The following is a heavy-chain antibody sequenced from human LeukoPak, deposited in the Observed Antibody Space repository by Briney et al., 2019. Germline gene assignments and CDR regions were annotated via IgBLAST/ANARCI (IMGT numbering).Heavy chain of an antibody. CDR3: ATQQLVRFVLRFQH. CDR1: GFTLTELS. D-gene: IGHD6-13*01. V-gene: IGHV1-24*01. Sequence: GSVKLSCAVSGFTLTELSMHWVRQAPGKGLEWVGGFGPEDGETIYAQKLQGRVTMTEDTSTNTAYLELSSLRAEDTAVHYCATQQLVRFVLRFQHWGQGTLVTVSS. J-gene: IGHJ1*01. CDR2: FGPEDGET.